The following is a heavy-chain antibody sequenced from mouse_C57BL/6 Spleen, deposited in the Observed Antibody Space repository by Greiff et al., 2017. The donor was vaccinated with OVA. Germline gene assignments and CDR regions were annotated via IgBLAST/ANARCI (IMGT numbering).Heavy chain of an antibody. J-gene: IGHJ2*01. CDR2: INPNNGGT. CDR3: ARSRQLRLLDY. Sequence: QVQLQQPGTELVKPGASVKLSCKASGYTFTSYWMHWVKQRPGQGLEWIGNINPNNGGTNYNEKFKSKATLTVDKSSSTAYMQRSSLTSEDSAVDRCARSRQLRLLDYWGQGTTLTVS. D-gene: IGHD3-2*02. V-gene: IGHV1-53*01. CDR1: GYTFTSYW.